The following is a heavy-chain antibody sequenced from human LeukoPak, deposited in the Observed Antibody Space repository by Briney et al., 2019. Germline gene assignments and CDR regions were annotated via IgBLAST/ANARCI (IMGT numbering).Heavy chain of an antibody. V-gene: IGHV3-9*01. D-gene: IGHD3-10*01. CDR1: GFTFDDYA. Sequence: GGSLRLSCAASGFTFDDYAMHWVRQAPGKGLEWVSGISWNSGSIGYADSVKGRFTISGDNAKNSLYLQMNSLRAEDTALYYCAKEYYYGSGSLGYWGQGTLVTVSS. CDR2: ISWNSGSI. CDR3: AKEYYYGSGSLGY. J-gene: IGHJ4*02.